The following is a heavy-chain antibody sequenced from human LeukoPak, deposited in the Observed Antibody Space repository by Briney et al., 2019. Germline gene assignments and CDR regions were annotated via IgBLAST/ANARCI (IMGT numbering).Heavy chain of an antibody. Sequence: SETLSLTCAVYGGSFSGYYWSWIRQPPGKGLEWIGEINHSGSTNYNPSLKSRVTISVDTSKNQFSLKLSSVTAADTVVYYCARGLYYYGSGSQKSYFDYWGQGTLVTVSS. CDR3: ARGLYYYGSGSQKSYFDY. D-gene: IGHD3-10*01. CDR2: INHSGST. CDR1: GGSFSGYY. V-gene: IGHV4-34*01. J-gene: IGHJ4*02.